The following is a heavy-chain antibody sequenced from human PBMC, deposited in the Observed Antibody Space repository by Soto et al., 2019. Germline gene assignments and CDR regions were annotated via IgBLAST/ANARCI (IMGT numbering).Heavy chain of an antibody. D-gene: IGHD2-8*02. V-gene: IGHV4-34*01. Sequence: QVQLQQWGAGLLKPSETLSLTCAVYGGSFSGYYWSWIRQPPGKGLEWIGEINHSGSTNYNPSLKSRVTISVDTSKNQFSLKLSSVTAADTAVYYCASCTCGYYTGAWGLDYWGQGTLVTVSS. J-gene: IGHJ4*02. CDR2: INHSGST. CDR3: ASCTCGYYTGAWGLDY. CDR1: GGSFSGYY.